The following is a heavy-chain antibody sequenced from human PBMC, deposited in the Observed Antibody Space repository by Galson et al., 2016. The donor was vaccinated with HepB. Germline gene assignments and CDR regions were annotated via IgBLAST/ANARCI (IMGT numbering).Heavy chain of an antibody. Sequence: SETLSLTCTVSGGSVSSGNYYWSWVRQPPGRGLEWIGYIYNSGNTNYNPSLKSRVTISLDTSKNQFSLKLNSVTAADTAIYYCARDAGYYGMDVWGQGTTVTVSS. CDR3: ARDAGYYGMDV. J-gene: IGHJ6*02. V-gene: IGHV4-61*01. CDR1: GGSVSSGNYY. CDR2: IYNSGNT.